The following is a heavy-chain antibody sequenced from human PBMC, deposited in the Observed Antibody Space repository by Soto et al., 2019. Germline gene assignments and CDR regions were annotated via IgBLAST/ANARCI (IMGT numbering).Heavy chain of an antibody. J-gene: IGHJ4*02. Sequence: EVQLLESGGGLVQPGGSLRLSCAASGFTFSSYAMSWVRQAPGKGLEWVSAISGSGGSTYYADSVKGRFTISRDNSKNTLYLQMNSRRAEDTAVYYCAKPLYYYDSSGYQWGQGTLVTVSS. V-gene: IGHV3-23*01. D-gene: IGHD3-22*01. CDR3: AKPLYYYDSSGYQ. CDR1: GFTFSSYA. CDR2: ISGSGGST.